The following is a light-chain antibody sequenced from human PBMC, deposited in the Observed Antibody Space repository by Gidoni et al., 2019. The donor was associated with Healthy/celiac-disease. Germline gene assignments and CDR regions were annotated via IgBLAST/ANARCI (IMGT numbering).Light chain of an antibody. J-gene: IGLJ7*01. CDR1: SGSIASNY. CDR2: EDN. Sequence: NFMLTQPHSVSESPGKTVTISCTRSSGSIASNYGQWYQQRTGSSPTTVIYEDNHRPSGVPDRFSGSIDSSSNSASLTISGLKTEDEADYYCQSYDSSNAVFGGGTQLTVL. CDR3: QSYDSSNAV. V-gene: IGLV6-57*01.